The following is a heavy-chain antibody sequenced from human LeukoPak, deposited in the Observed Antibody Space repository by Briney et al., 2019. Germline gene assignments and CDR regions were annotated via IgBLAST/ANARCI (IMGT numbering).Heavy chain of an antibody. D-gene: IGHD5-18*01. CDR1: GGTFSSYA. V-gene: IGHV1-69*05. J-gene: IGHJ4*02. CDR3: ANEGYRLHQRRGYSYGYG. CDR2: IIPIFGTA. Sequence: SVKVSCKASGGTFSSYAISWVRQAPGQGLEWMGGIIPIFGTANYAQKFQGRVTITTDESTSTAYMELSSLRSEDTAVYYCANEGYRLHQRRGYSYGYGWGQGTLVTVSS.